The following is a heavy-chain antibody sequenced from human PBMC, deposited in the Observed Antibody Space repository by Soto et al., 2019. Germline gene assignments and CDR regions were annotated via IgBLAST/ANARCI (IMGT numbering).Heavy chain of an antibody. V-gene: IGHV4-31*03. CDR3: ARRETSSSWFDP. D-gene: IGHD2-2*01. Sequence: QVQLQESGPGLVKPSQTLSLTCTVSGGSISNGDYYWSWIRQHPGKGLEWIGYIYYSGTTYYNPSRKSRVTISVDTSKNEFSLKVSSVTAGDTAVYYCARRETSSSWFDPWGQGTLVTVSS. CDR1: GGSISNGDYY. J-gene: IGHJ5*02. CDR2: IYYSGTT.